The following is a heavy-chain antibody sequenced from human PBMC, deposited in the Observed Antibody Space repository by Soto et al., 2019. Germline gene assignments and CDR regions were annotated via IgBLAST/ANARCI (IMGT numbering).Heavy chain of an antibody. V-gene: IGHV3-30*18. CDR1: GFTFSSYG. D-gene: IGHD3-9*01. CDR2: ILHDGNNK. J-gene: IGHJ4*02. CDR3: AKDGNTLTGYYFDY. Sequence: GGSLRLSCAASGFTFSSYGMHWVRQAPGKGLEWVALILHDGNNKYYADSVKSRFTISRENSKNTLFLQMNSLRAEDTAVYYCAKDGNTLTGYYFDYWGQGTLVTVSS.